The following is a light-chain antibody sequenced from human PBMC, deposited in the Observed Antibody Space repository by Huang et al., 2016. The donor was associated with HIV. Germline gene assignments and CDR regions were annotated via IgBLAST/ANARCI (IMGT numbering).Light chain of an antibody. Sequence: DIQMTQSPSSLSASVRNRVTITCRASQAIAKSLAWYQQKPGKAPKLLLYAASRLESGVPSRFSGSGSGTDYTLTISSQQPEDFATYYCQQYHSTPYTFGQGTKLEIK. CDR2: AAS. J-gene: IGKJ2*01. CDR1: QAIAKS. V-gene: IGKV1-NL1*01. CDR3: QQYHSTPYT.